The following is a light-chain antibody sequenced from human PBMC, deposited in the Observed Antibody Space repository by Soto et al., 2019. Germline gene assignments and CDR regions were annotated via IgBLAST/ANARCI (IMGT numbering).Light chain of an antibody. V-gene: IGLV2-18*01. CDR1: SSDVGSYNR. J-gene: IGLJ1*01. Sequence: QSALTQPPSVSGSPGQSVTISCTGTSSDVGSYNRLSWYQQPPGTAPKLIIYEVNTRPSGVSDRFSGSKSGSTASLTISGLQAEDEADYYCSLYFSSSTYVFGTGTKLTV. CDR3: SLYFSSSTYV. CDR2: EVN.